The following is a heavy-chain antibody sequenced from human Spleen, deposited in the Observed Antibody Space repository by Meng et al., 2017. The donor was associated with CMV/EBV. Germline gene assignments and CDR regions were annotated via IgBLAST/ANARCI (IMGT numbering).Heavy chain of an antibody. CDR2: IYSGGSST. CDR3: AKVPNLIAEVGTEYYFDY. Sequence: GGSLRLSCAASGFTFSNYAMSWVRQAPGKGLEWLSVIYSGGSSTYYADSVKGRFTISRDNSKNTLYLQMHSLRAEDTAVYYCAKVPNLIAEVGTEYYFDYWGQGTLVTVSS. D-gene: IGHD6-13*01. J-gene: IGHJ4*02. CDR1: GFTFSNYA. V-gene: IGHV3-23*03.